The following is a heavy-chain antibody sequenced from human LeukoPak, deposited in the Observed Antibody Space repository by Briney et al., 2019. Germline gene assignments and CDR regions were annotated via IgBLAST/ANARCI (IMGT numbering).Heavy chain of an antibody. D-gene: IGHD3-3*01. CDR1: GGTFSSYA. J-gene: IGHJ5*02. Sequence: SVKVSCKASGGTFSSYAISWVRQAPGQGLEWMGGIIPIFGTANYAQKFQGRVTITADESTSTAYMELSSLRSEDTAVYYCARSPYDFSNWFDPRGQGTLVTVSS. V-gene: IGHV1-69*13. CDR3: ARSPYDFSNWFDP. CDR2: IIPIFGTA.